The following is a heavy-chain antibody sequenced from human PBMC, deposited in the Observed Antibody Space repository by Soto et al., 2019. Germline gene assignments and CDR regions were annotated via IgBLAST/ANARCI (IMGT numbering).Heavy chain of an antibody. V-gene: IGHV4-39*01. CDR1: GGSIRSSSYY. Sequence: PSETLSLTCTVSGGSIRSSSYYWGWIRQPPGKGLEWIGSIYYSGSTYYNLSLKSRVTISVDTSKNQFSLNLSSVTAADTAVYYCAAQQITIFGVVNIAYYFDYWRQGTLVTVS. J-gene: IGHJ4*02. CDR2: IYYSGST. CDR3: AAQQITIFGVVNIAYYFDY. D-gene: IGHD3-3*01.